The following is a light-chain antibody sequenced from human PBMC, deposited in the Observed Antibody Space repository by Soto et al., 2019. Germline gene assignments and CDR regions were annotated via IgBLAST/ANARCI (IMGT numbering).Light chain of an antibody. CDR2: EVN. Sequence: QSALTQPPSASGSPGQSVAISCSGTSSDVGGYNYVSWYQQHPGKAPKLMIYEVNKRPSGGPDRFYGSKYGNTASLTVSGLQAEYEAHYYCSAFAGSSNVFATGTKVTAL. V-gene: IGLV2-8*01. CDR1: SSDVGGYNY. CDR3: SAFAGSSNV. J-gene: IGLJ1*01.